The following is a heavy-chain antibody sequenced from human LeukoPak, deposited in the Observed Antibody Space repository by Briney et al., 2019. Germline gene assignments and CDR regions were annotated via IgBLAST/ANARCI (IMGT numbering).Heavy chain of an antibody. J-gene: IGHJ4*02. Sequence: GASVKVSCKASGYTFTSYFIHWVRQAPGQGLEWMGIINPSGGSTTYAQKFQGRVTMTRDTSTSTVYMELSSLTSEDTAVYFCARDYGYFDGLDYWGQGTLVTVSS. CDR3: ARDYGYFDGLDY. CDR2: INPSGGST. CDR1: GYTFTSYF. D-gene: IGHD5-18*01. V-gene: IGHV1-46*01.